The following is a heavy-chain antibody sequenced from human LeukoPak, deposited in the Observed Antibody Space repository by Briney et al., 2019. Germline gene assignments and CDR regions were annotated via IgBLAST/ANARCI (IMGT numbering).Heavy chain of an antibody. D-gene: IGHD6-6*01. CDR2: IKSKSDGGTT. J-gene: IGHJ4*02. Sequence: GESLKISCKASGFTFNNAWMIWVRQAPGKGLEWVGRIKSKSDGGTTDYAAPVKGRFTISRDDSKNMLYLQMNSLKTEDTAVYYRSTEFRLSSQKWGQGTLVTVSS. CDR3: STEFRLSSQK. V-gene: IGHV3-15*01. CDR1: GFTFNNAW.